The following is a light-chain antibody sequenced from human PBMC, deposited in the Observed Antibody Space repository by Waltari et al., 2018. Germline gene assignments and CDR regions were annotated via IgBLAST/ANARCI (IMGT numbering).Light chain of an antibody. Sequence: SYVLTQPPSVSVAPGKTARITCGGNNIGSKSVHWFQQKPGQAPVLVVYDDSDRRSGVPEGFSGSNSGNTATLTISRVEAGDEADYYCQVWDSSSDHVVFGGGTKLTVL. V-gene: IGLV3-21*03. CDR1: NIGSKS. CDR3: QVWDSSSDHVV. CDR2: DDS. J-gene: IGLJ2*01.